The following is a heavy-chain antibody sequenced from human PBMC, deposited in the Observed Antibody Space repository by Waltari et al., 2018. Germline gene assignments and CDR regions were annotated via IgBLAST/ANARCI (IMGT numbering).Heavy chain of an antibody. J-gene: IGHJ6*02. V-gene: IGHV4-34*01. D-gene: IGHD3-16*01. CDR1: GGSFSGYY. CDR3: ARVDSGGETPRRSYYYYGMDV. CDR2: INHSGST. Sequence: QVQLQQWGAGLLKPSETLSLTCAVYGGSFSGYYWSWIRQPPGKGLEWIGEINHSGSTNYNPSLKGRVTISVDTSKNQFSLKLSSVTAADTAVYYCARVDSGGETPRRSYYYYGMDVWGQGTTVTVSS.